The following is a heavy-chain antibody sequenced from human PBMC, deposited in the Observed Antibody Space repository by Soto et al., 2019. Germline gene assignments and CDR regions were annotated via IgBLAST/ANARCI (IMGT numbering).Heavy chain of an antibody. Sequence: QVQLVQSGAEVKKPGSSVKVSCKASGGTFSSYAISWVRQAPGQGLEWMGGIIPIFGTANYAQKFQGRVTITADKSTSTAYLELSSLRSEDTAVYYCARESGCSGGSCSIYYYYYGMDVWGQGTTVTVSS. CDR3: ARESGCSGGSCSIYYYYYGMDV. J-gene: IGHJ6*02. D-gene: IGHD2-15*01. CDR2: IIPIFGTA. V-gene: IGHV1-69*06. CDR1: GGTFSSYA.